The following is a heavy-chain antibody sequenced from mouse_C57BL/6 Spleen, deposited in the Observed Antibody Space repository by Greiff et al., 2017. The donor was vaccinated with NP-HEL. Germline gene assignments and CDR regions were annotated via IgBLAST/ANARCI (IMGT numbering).Heavy chain of an antibody. CDR3: ARDQGYGSSSFAY. D-gene: IGHD1-1*01. J-gene: IGHJ3*01. V-gene: IGHV3-1*01. CDR1: GYSITSGYD. Sequence: DVKLVESGPGMVKPSQSLSLTCTVTGYSITSGYDWHWIRHFPGNKLEWMGYISYSGSTNYNPSLKSRISITHDTSKNHFFLKLNSVTTEDTATYYCARDQGYGSSSFAYWGQGTLVTVSA. CDR2: ISYSGST.